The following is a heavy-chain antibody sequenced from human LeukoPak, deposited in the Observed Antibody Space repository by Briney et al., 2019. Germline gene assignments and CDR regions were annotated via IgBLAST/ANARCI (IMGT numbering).Heavy chain of an antibody. D-gene: IGHD6-19*01. J-gene: IGHJ4*02. CDR2: MNPNSGNT. Sequence: ASVKVSFKASGYTFTRYDINWVRQATGQGLEWMGWMNPNSGNTGYAQKFQGRVTITRNTSISTAYMELSSLRSEDTAVYYCARGSRGWYYFDYWGQGTLVTVSS. CDR3: ARGSRGWYYFDY. CDR1: GYTFTRYD. V-gene: IGHV1-8*03.